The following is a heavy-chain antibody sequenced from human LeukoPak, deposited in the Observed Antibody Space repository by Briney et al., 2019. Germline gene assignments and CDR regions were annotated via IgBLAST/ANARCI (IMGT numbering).Heavy chain of an antibody. CDR2: ISSSSSFI. V-gene: IGHV3-21*01. CDR3: ARASGSYYRGIDY. CDR1: GYTFSSYT. J-gene: IGHJ4*02. Sequence: PGGSLRLSCAASGYTFSSYTMNWVRQAPGKGLEWVSSISSSSSFIYSPDSVKGRFTISRDNANNSLYLQMNSLRAEDTAVYYCARASGSYYRGIDYWGQGTLVTVSS. D-gene: IGHD1-26*01.